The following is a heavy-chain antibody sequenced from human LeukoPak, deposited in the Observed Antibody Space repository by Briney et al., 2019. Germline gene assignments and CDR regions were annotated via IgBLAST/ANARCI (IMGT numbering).Heavy chain of an antibody. D-gene: IGHD5-12*01. J-gene: IGHJ3*02. CDR3: AREGGYDWSDAFDI. CDR1: GGSISSYY. V-gene: IGHV4-59*01. Sequence: SETLSLTCTVSGGSISSYYWSWIRQPPGKGLEWIGYIYYSGSTNYNPSLKSRVTISVDTSKNQFSLKLSSVTAADTAVYYCAREGGYDWSDAFDIWGQGTMVTVSS. CDR2: IYYSGST.